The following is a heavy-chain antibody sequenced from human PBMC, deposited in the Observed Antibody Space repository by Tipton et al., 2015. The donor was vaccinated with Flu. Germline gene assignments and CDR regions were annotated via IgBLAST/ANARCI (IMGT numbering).Heavy chain of an antibody. CDR2: INHSGST. CDR1: DYSISSGYY. V-gene: IGHV4-34*01. J-gene: IGHJ4*02. Sequence: TLSLTCAVSDYSISSGYYWSWIRQPPGKGLEWIGEINHSGSTNYNPSLKSRVTISVGTSKNQFSLKLSSVTAADTAVYFCARGGGGRVNDYWGQGTLVTVSA. D-gene: IGHD2-15*01. CDR3: ARGGGGRVNDY.